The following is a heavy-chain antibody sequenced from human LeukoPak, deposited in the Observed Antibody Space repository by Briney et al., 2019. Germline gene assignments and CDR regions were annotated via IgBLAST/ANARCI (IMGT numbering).Heavy chain of an antibody. CDR1: GYTLTSYD. CDR2: MNPNSGNT. Sequence: GASVKVSCKASGYTLTSYDINWVRQATGQGLEWMGWMNPNSGNTGYAQKFQGRVTMTRNTSISTAYMELSSLRSEDTAVYYCARVPRYYDFWSGYNNLDYWGQGTLVTVSS. V-gene: IGHV1-8*01. CDR3: ARVPRYYDFWSGYNNLDY. D-gene: IGHD3-3*01. J-gene: IGHJ4*02.